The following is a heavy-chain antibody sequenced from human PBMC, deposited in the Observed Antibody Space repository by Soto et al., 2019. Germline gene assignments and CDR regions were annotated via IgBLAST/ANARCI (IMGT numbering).Heavy chain of an antibody. J-gene: IGHJ6*03. D-gene: IGHD6-6*01. Sequence: QVQLVQSGAEVKKPGSSVKVSCKASGGTFSSYTISWVRQAPGQGLEWMGRIIPILGIANYAQKVQGRVTITADKSTSTAYMELSSLRSEDTAVYYCARSWGSSNYYYYYMDVWGKGTTVTVSS. CDR3: ARSWGSSNYYYYYMDV. V-gene: IGHV1-69*02. CDR2: IIPILGIA. CDR1: GGTFSSYT.